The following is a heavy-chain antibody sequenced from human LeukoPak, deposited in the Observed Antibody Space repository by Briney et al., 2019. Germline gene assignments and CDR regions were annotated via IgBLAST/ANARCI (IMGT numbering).Heavy chain of an antibody. J-gene: IGHJ4*02. CDR1: GYTFNTYG. V-gene: IGHV1-18*01. CDR2: ISAYNGNT. D-gene: IGHD5-18*01. CDR3: AKAKIQLWLDY. Sequence: ASVKVSCKTSGYTFNTYGIAWVRQAPGQGLEWMGWISAYNGNTNYAQNLQDRVTMTTDTSTTTAYMELRSLRSDDTAVYYCAKAKIQLWLDYWGQRSLVTVSS.